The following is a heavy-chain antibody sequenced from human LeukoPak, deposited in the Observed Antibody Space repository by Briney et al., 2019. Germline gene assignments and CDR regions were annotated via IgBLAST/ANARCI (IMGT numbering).Heavy chain of an antibody. Sequence: PGGSLRLSCAASGFTFSSYSMNWVRQAPGKGLEWVSSTSSSSSYIYYADSVKGRFTISRDNAKNSLYLQMNSLRAEDTAVYYCARAGYDFWSGPKSHYMDVWGKGTTVTVSS. CDR3: ARAGYDFWSGPKSHYMDV. J-gene: IGHJ6*03. V-gene: IGHV3-21*01. D-gene: IGHD3-3*01. CDR1: GFTFSSYS. CDR2: TSSSSSYI.